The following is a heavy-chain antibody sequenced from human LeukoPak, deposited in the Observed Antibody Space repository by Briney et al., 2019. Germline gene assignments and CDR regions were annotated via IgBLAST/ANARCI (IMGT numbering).Heavy chain of an antibody. V-gene: IGHV3-53*01. Sequence: GGSLRLSCAAFGFTVSSYYMSWVRQAPGKGLEWVSVMRSAGTTSYADCVKGRFTISRDSSKNMLYLQMTSLRAEDTAMYYCTTFLRYFDWSFDYWGQGTLVTVSS. J-gene: IGHJ4*02. CDR2: MRSAGTT. D-gene: IGHD3-9*01. CDR3: TTFLRYFDWSFDY. CDR1: GFTVSSYY.